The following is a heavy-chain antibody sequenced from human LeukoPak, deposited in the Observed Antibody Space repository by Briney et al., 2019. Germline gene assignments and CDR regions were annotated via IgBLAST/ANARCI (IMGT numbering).Heavy chain of an antibody. V-gene: IGHV3-23*01. D-gene: IGHD6-13*01. CDR2: ISGSGVGT. CDR3: LGSNIAAV. CDR1: GFAFSSYA. J-gene: IGHJ4*02. Sequence: SGGSLRLSCAASGFAFSSYAVSWVRQAPGKGLEWVSVISGSGVGTYYADSVKGRFTISRDNSKNTLYLQMNSLRAEDTADYYCLGSNIAAVWGQGTLVTVSS.